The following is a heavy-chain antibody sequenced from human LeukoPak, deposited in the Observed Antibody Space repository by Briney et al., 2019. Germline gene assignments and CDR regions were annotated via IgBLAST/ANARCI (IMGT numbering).Heavy chain of an antibody. J-gene: IGHJ4*02. V-gene: IGHV3-23*01. Sequence: GESLRLSCAASGFTFSSYGMSWVRQAPGKGLEWVSAISGSGGSTYYADSVKGRFTISRDNSKNTLYLQMNSLRAEDTAVYYCAKDKRRGEVVPAAEGNYWGQGTLVTVSS. CDR1: GFTFSSYG. CDR3: AKDKRRGEVVPAAEGNY. CDR2: ISGSGGST. D-gene: IGHD2-2*01.